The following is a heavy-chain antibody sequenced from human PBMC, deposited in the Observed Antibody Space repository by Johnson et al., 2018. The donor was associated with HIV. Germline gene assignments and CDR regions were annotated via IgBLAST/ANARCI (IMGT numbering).Heavy chain of an antibody. V-gene: IGHV3-7*04. CDR1: GFTFRSYW. CDR2: IKEDGSEK. J-gene: IGHJ3*02. D-gene: IGHD2-15*01. CDR3: AMERMGGFDI. Sequence: VRLVESGGGLVQPGGSLRLSCAASGFTFRSYWMSWVRQAPGKGLEWVANIKEDGSEKYYVDSVKGRFTISRDNAKNSVYLQMNSLRDEDTAVYYCAMERMGGFDIWGQGTRVTVSS.